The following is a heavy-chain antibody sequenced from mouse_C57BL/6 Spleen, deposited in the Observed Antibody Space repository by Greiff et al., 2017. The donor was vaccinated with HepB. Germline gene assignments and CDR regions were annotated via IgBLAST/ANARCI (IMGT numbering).Heavy chain of an antibody. CDR2: IYPGDGDT. V-gene: IGHV1-82*01. Sequence: QVQLQQSGPELVKPGASVKISCKASGYAFSSSWMNWVKQRPGKGLEWIGRIYPGDGDTNYNGKFKGKATLTADKSSSTAYMQLSSLTSEDSAVYFCARYDYSKGFAYWGQGTLVTVSA. D-gene: IGHD2-5*01. CDR1: GYAFSSSW. J-gene: IGHJ3*01. CDR3: ARYDYSKGFAY.